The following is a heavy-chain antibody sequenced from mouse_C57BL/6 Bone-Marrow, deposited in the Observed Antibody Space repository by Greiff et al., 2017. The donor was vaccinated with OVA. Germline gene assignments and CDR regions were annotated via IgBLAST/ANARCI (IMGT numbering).Heavy chain of an antibody. V-gene: IGHV5-9-1*02. D-gene: IGHD2-1*01. J-gene: IGHJ4*01. CDR1: GFTFSSYA. CDR3: TKYRNFYAMDY. CDR2: ISSGGDYI. Sequence: EVKLVESGEGLVKPGGSLKLSCAASGFTFSSYAMSWVRQTPEKRLEWVAYISSGGDYIYYADTVKGQFTISRDNARNTLYLQMSSLKSEDTAMYYCTKYRNFYAMDYWGQGTSVTVSS.